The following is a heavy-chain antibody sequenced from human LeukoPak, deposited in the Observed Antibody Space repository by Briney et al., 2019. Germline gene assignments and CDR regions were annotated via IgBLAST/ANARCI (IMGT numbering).Heavy chain of an antibody. CDR3: ATSTVTIPNYYYYYMDV. V-gene: IGHV1-69*13. Sequence: SVKVSCKASGCTFSSYTISWVRQAPGQGLEWMGGIIPIFGTANYAQKFQGRVTITADESTSTAYMELSSLRSEDTAVYYCATSTVTIPNYYYYYMDVWGKGTTVTVSS. CDR1: GCTFSSYT. D-gene: IGHD4-11*01. CDR2: IIPIFGTA. J-gene: IGHJ6*03.